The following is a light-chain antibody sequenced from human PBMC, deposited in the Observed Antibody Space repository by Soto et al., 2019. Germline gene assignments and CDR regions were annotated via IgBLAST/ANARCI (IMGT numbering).Light chain of an antibody. CDR1: QSISSNY. CDR3: HHYNRSLIFT. J-gene: IGKJ3*01. CDR2: AAY. V-gene: IGKV3-20*01. Sequence: IVLTQSPGILSLSPGERATLSCRASQSISSNYLAWYQQRPGQAPRLLIYAAYSRAAGIPDRFSGNGSGTDFTLTISRLEPEDFAVFYCHHYNRSLIFTFGHGTTVEI.